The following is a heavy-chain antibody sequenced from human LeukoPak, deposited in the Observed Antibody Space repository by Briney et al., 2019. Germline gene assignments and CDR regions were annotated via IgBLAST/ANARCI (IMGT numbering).Heavy chain of an antibody. D-gene: IGHD6-19*01. CDR1: GFTFSSYG. V-gene: IGHV3-30*18. CDR3: AKEAGQWLAPKYFQH. CDR2: ISYDGSNK. Sequence: GGSLRLSCAASGFTFSSYGMHWVRQAPGKGLEWAAVISYDGSNKYYADSVEGRFTISRDNSKNTLYLQMNSLRAEDTAVYYCAKEAGQWLAPKYFQHWGQGTLVTVSS. J-gene: IGHJ1*01.